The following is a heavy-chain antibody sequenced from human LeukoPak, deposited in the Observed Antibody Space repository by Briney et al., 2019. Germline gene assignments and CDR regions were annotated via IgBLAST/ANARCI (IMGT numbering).Heavy chain of an antibody. V-gene: IGHV4-30-2*01. J-gene: IGHJ5*02. D-gene: IGHD6-13*01. CDR1: GGSISSGGYY. CDR2: XYHSGST. CDR3: XRXXSSS. Sequence: SETLSLTCTVSGGSISSGGYYWSWIRQPPGKGLEWIGYXYHSGSTYYNPSLKSRVTISVDRSKNQFSLKLSSVTAADTAVYXXXRXXSSSWGQGTLVTVSS.